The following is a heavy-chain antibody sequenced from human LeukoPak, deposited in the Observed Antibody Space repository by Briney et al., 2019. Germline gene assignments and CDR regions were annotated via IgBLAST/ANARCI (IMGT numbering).Heavy chain of an antibody. CDR2: ISSSSSYI. J-gene: IGHJ4*02. V-gene: IGHV3-21*01. CDR3: ARDLYYDYVWGSYRRPFDY. CDR1: GFTFSSYS. D-gene: IGHD3-16*02. Sequence: GGSLRLSCAASGFTFSSYSMNWVRQAPGKGLEWVSSISSSSSYIYYADSVKGRSTISRDNAKSSLYLQMNSLRAEDTAVYYCARDLYYDYVWGSYRRPFDYWGQGTLVTVSS.